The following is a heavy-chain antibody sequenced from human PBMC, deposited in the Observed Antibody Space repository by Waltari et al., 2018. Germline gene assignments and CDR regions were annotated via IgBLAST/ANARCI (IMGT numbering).Heavy chain of an antibody. CDR3: ATVLGATGAFDI. V-gene: IGHV1-69-2*01. D-gene: IGHD1-26*01. J-gene: IGHJ3*02. CDR2: VDPEDGET. Sequence: VPLVQHGAEVQQPGAAETSSCQGSGHHFIHDNMHRVQQAPGKGLEWMGLVDPEDGETISAEKFQGRVTITAETSTDTAYMDLSSLRSEDTAVYYCATVLGATGAFDIWGQGTMVTVSS. CDR1: GHHFIHDN.